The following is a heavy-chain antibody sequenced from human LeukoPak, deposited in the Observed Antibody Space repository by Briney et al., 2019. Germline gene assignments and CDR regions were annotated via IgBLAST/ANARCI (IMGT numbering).Heavy chain of an antibody. CDR2: ISAYNGNT. CDR1: GYTFTSYG. CDR3: ARELGIAVAGTGIADY. Sequence: ASVKVSCKASGYTFTSYGISWVRQAPGQGLEWMGWISAYNGNTNYAQKLQGRVTMTTDTSTSTAYMELRSLRSDDTAVYYCARELGIAVAGTGIADYWGQGTLVTVSS. V-gene: IGHV1-18*01. J-gene: IGHJ4*02. D-gene: IGHD6-19*01.